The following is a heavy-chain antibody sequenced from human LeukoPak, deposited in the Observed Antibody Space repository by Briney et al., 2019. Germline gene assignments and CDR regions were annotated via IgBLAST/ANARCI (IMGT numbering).Heavy chain of an antibody. CDR1: GFTFSRYP. V-gene: IGHV3-30*04. D-gene: IGHD2-2*01. CDR3: ARDVEETSAVYYFDY. CDR2: ISYDGRDK. Sequence: GGSLRLSCAASGFTFSRYPMHWVRQAPGKGLEWVAVISYDGRDKHHADSVRGRFTISRDNSKNTLYLQMNSLRAEDTAVYYCARDVEETSAVYYFDYWGQGTLVTVSS. J-gene: IGHJ4*02.